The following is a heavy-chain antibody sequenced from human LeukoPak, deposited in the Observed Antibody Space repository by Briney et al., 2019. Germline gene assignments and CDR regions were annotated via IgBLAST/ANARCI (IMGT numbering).Heavy chain of an antibody. J-gene: IGHJ6*02. D-gene: IGHD3-16*01. Sequence: SETLSLTCTVSGGSISSGGYYWSWIRQHPGKGLEWIGYIYYSGSTYYNPSLKSRVTISVDTSKNQFSLKLSSVTAADTAVYYCARVPLGGYYGMDVWGQGTTVTVSS. CDR2: IYYSGST. CDR3: ARVPLGGYYGMDV. V-gene: IGHV4-31*03. CDR1: GGSISSGGYY.